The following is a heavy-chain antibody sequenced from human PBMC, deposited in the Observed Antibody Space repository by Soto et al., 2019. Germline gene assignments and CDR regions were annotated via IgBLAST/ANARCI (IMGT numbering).Heavy chain of an antibody. Sequence: PGGSLRLSCAASGFTFSSYWMSWVRQAPGKGLEWVANIKQDGSEKYYVDSVKGRLTISRDNAKNSLYLQMNSLRAEDTAVYYCARGGYSYGTNWFDPWGQGTLVTVS. CDR3: ARGGYSYGTNWFDP. D-gene: IGHD5-18*01. CDR2: IKQDGSEK. V-gene: IGHV3-7*03. CDR1: GFTFSSYW. J-gene: IGHJ5*02.